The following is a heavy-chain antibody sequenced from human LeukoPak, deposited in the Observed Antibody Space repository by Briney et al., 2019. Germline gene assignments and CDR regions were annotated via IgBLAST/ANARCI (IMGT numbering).Heavy chain of an antibody. V-gene: IGHV3-73*01. D-gene: IGHD2-21*02. CDR1: GFTFSASH. CDR2: IRGKADSYAT. CDR3: IGVTVSDFDN. Sequence: GGSLRLSCAASGFTFSASHIYWVRQAPGKGLEWVGRIRGKADSYATAYAASVKGRFIISRDDSKNTAYLQMTSLKTEDTAVYHCIGVTVSDFDNWGQGTLVTVSS. J-gene: IGHJ4*02.